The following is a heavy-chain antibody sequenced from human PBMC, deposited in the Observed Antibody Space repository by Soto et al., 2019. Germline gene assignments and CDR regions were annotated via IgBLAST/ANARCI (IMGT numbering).Heavy chain of an antibody. Sequence: QVQLVQSAAEVKKTGASVKVSCQASGYTFASHNIHWVRQAPGQGLEWMGVINPNGGNTRYAQRFQDRLTLTTDTPTNTVYLDLSSLSSDDTAGYYCGRDTSGLDYWCQGTLVTVSS. J-gene: IGHJ4*02. CDR2: INPNGGNT. V-gene: IGHV1-46*01. CDR1: GYTFASHN. CDR3: GRDTSGLDY.